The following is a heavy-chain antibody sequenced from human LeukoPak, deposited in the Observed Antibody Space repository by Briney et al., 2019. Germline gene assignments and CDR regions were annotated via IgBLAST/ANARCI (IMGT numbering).Heavy chain of an antibody. CDR2: IKQDETEK. Sequence: GGSLRLSCAASGFTFSNFWMGWVRQAPGKGLEWVANIKQDETEKFYLGSVKGRFTISRDNSKNTLYLQMNSLRAEDTAVYYCARVMWIQLWPIFDYWGQGTLVTVSS. D-gene: IGHD5-18*01. CDR3: ARVMWIQLWPIFDY. V-gene: IGHV3-7*01. CDR1: GFTFSNFW. J-gene: IGHJ4*02.